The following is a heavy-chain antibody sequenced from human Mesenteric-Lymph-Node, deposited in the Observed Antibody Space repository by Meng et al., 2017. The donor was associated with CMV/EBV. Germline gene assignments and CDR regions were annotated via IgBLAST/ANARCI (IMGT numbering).Heavy chain of an antibody. D-gene: IGHD2-21*01. V-gene: IGHV4-38-2*02. CDR3: ARDRYCGGDCSGMDV. Sequence: SETLSLTCTVSGYSISNVYYWGWIRQPPGKGLEWIGSIYHSGSTYYNPSLKSRVTISVDTSKNQFSLNLSSVTAADTAVYYCARDRYCGGDCSGMDVWGQGTTVTVSS. CDR1: GYSISNVYY. CDR2: IYHSGST. J-gene: IGHJ6*02.